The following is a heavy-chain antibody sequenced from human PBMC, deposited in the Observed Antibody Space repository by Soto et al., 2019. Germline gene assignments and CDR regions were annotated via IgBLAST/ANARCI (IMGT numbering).Heavy chain of an antibody. J-gene: IGHJ3*01. CDR1: GFMFNDYG. D-gene: IGHD5-18*01. CDR2: ISYDGDDK. CDR3: VKGDLDTAVVNSPDAFDF. Sequence: GGSLRLSCEASGFMFNDYGMHWVRQAPGKGLDWVAVISYDGDDKYYAQFVKGRFTISRDNSKNTLFLHMDSLRHEDTAVYHCVKGDLDTAVVNSPDAFDFWGQGTMVTVSS. V-gene: IGHV3-30*18.